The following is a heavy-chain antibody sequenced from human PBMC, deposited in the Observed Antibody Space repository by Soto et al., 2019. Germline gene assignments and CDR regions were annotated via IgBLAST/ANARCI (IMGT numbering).Heavy chain of an antibody. CDR2: IYYSGST. Sequence: PSETLSLTCTVSGGSISSGGYYWSWIRQHPGKGLEWIGYIYYSGSTYYNPSLKSRVTISVDTSKNQFSLKLSSVTAADTAVYYCARDQGYSSSPAAFDIWGQRTMVTVSS. D-gene: IGHD6-13*01. CDR3: ARDQGYSSSPAAFDI. V-gene: IGHV4-31*03. J-gene: IGHJ3*02. CDR1: GGSISSGGYY.